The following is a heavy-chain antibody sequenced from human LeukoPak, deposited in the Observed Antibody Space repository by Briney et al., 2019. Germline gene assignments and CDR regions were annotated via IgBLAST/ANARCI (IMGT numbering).Heavy chain of an antibody. J-gene: IGHJ5*02. CDR1: GGSFSGYY. CDR3: ARVDYYDSSGYLPRRHNWFGP. V-gene: IGHV4-34*01. Sequence: SETLSLTCAVYGGSFSGYYWSRIRQPPGKGLEWIGEINHSGSTNYNPSLKSRVTISVDTSKNQFSLKLSSVTAADTAVYYCARVDYYDSSGYLPRRHNWFGPWGQGTLVTVSS. CDR2: INHSGST. D-gene: IGHD3-22*01.